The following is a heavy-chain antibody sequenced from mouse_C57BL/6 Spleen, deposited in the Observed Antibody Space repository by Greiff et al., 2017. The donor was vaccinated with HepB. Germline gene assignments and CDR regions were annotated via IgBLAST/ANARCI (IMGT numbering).Heavy chain of an antibody. CDR3: TRDLDGYHYFDY. Sequence: EVQLQESGEGLVKPGGSLKLSCAASGFTFSSYAMSWVRQTPEKRLEWVAYISSGGDYIYYADTVKGRFTISRDNARNTLYLQMSSLKSEDTAMYYCTRDLDGYHYFDYWGQGTTLTVSS. CDR1: GFTFSSYA. CDR2: ISSGGDYI. D-gene: IGHD2-3*01. J-gene: IGHJ2*01. V-gene: IGHV5-9-1*02.